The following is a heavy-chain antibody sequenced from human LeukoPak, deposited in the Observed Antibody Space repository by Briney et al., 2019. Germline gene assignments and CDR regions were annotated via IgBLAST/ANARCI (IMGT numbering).Heavy chain of an antibody. J-gene: IGHJ5*02. D-gene: IGHD2-2*01. CDR1: GDTLTALS. CDR3: AREIGQYQLLKSVGWFDP. CDR2: ISAYNGNT. Sequence: ASVKVSCKVSGDTLTALSMHWVRQAPGQGLEWMGWISAYNGNTNYAQKLQGRVTMTTDTSTSTAYMELRSLRSDDTAVYYCAREIGQYQLLKSVGWFDPWGQGTLVTVSS. V-gene: IGHV1-18*01.